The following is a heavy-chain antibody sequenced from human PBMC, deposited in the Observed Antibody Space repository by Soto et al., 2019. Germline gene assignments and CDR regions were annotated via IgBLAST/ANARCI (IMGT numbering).Heavy chain of an antibody. CDR2: INSDGSST. J-gene: IGHJ4*02. V-gene: IGHV3-74*01. Sequence: GGSLRLSCAASGFTFSSYWMHWVRQAPGKGQVWVSRINSDGSSTSYADSVKGRFTISRDNAKNTLYLQMNSLSAEDTAVYYCARAGLHIVVVPAASDLRQQLVLAGDLDYWGQGTLVTVPQ. CDR1: GFTFSSYW. CDR3: ARAGLHIVVVPAASDLRQQLVLAGDLDY. D-gene: IGHD2-2*01.